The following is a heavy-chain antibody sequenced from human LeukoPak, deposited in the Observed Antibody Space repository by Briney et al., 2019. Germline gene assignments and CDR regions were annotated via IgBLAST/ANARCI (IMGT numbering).Heavy chain of an antibody. CDR1: GFTFSSYA. J-gene: IGHJ4*02. CDR2: ISGSGGST. D-gene: IGHD1-7*01. Sequence: GGSLRLSCAASGFTFSSYAMSWVRQAPGKGLEWVSAISGSGGSTYYADSVKGRFTISRDNAKNTLYLQMNSLRAEDTAVYYCARDMSSYQTTEPPLDYWGQGTLVTVSS. V-gene: IGHV3-23*01. CDR3: ARDMSSYQTTEPPLDY.